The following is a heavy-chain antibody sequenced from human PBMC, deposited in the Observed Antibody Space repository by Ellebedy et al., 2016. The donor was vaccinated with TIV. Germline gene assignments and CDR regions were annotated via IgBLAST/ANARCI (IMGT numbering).Heavy chain of an antibody. V-gene: IGHV4-59*01. CDR3: ASARYYYGSGRYIDY. J-gene: IGHJ4*02. D-gene: IGHD3-10*01. CDR2: IYSTGSS. Sequence: MPSETLSLTCNVSGDSMNGYYWNWVRQAPGKGLEWIGSIYSTGSSNFNPSLTSRVTISLDTSKNHFSLYLTSVIAADTGIYYCASARYYYGSGRYIDYWGQGTLVTVSS. CDR1: GDSMNGYY.